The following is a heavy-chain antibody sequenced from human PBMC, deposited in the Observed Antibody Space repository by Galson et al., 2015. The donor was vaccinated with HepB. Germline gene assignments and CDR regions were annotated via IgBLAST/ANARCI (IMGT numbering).Heavy chain of an antibody. D-gene: IGHD2-21*01. CDR1: EFTFSDYA. V-gene: IGHV3-23*01. J-gene: IGHJ2*01. CDR3: AKRRGGVIANWCFDV. Sequence: SLRLSCAASEFTFSDYAMSWVRQAPGKGLEWVSDIIKNGVSTFYADYVKGRFTISRDNSKNTLYLQMNSLRAEGTAVYYCAKRRGGVIANWCFDVWGRGTLVTVSS. CDR2: IIKNGVST.